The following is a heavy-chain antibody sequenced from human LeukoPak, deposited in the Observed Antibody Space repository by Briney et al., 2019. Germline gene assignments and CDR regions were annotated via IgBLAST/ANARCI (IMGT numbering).Heavy chain of an antibody. CDR1: GGSISSGSYY. V-gene: IGHV4-61*02. Sequence: SETLSLTCTVSGGSISSGSYYWSWIRQPAGKGLEWIGRIYTSGSTNYNPSLKSRVTISVDTSKNQFSLKLSSVTAADTAVYYCARLNHYYDSSGYYYAGDDAFDIWGQGTMVTVSS. CDR2: IYTSGST. D-gene: IGHD3-22*01. CDR3: ARLNHYYDSSGYYYAGDDAFDI. J-gene: IGHJ3*02.